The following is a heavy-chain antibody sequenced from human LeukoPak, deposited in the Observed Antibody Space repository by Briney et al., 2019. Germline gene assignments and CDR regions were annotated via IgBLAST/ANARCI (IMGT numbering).Heavy chain of an antibody. V-gene: IGHV1-2*02. Sequence: ASVKVSCKASGYIFTDYYLHWVRQAPGQGLEWMGWINPKSDGTKYAQNFRGRVTMTWDTSISTAYMELRSLRSDDTAVYYCARAEYSSSSVNWFDPWGQGTLVTVSS. J-gene: IGHJ5*02. CDR1: GYIFTDYY. CDR3: ARAEYSSSSVNWFDP. CDR2: INPKSDGT. D-gene: IGHD6-6*01.